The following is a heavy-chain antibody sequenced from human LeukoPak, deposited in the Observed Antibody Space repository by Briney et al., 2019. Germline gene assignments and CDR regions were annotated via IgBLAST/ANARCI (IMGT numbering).Heavy chain of an antibody. CDR2: INHSGST. D-gene: IGHD3-9*01. Sequence: SETLSLTCAVYGGSFSGYYWSWIRQPPGKGLEWIGEINHSGSTNHNPSLKSRVTISVDTSKNQFSLKLSSVTAADTAVYYCARHLVRSRLRYFDWLSPFDYWGQGTLVTVSS. CDR1: GGSFSGYY. CDR3: ARHLVRSRLRYFDWLSPFDY. V-gene: IGHV4-34*01. J-gene: IGHJ4*02.